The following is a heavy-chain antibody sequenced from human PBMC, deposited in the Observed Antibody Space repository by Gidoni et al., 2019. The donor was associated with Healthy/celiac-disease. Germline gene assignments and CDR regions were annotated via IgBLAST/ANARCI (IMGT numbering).Heavy chain of an antibody. CDR2: INPSGGST. CDR3: ASDDHPYCSSTSCHDLPMDV. V-gene: IGHV1-46*03. Sequence: VQLVQSGAEGKKPGASVKVSGKASGYTFTSYYRHGVRQAPGQGLEWMGIINPSGGSTSYAQKFQGRVTMTRDTSTSTVYMELSSLRSEDTAVYYCASDDHPYCSSTSCHDLPMDVWGQGTTVTVSS. D-gene: IGHD2-2*01. J-gene: IGHJ6*02. CDR1: GYTFTSYY.